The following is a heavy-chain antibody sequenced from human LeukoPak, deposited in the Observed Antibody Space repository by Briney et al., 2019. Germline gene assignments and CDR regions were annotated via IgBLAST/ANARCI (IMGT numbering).Heavy chain of an antibody. CDR2: MNPNSGNT. CDR3: ARGSAAAGWFDP. Sequence: GASMKVSCKASGYTFTSYDINWVRQATGQGLEWMGWMNPNSGNTGYAQKFQGRVTMTRNTSISTAYMELSSLRSEDTAVYYCARGSAAAGWFDPWGQGTLVTVSS. J-gene: IGHJ5*02. CDR1: GYTFTSYD. D-gene: IGHD6-13*01. V-gene: IGHV1-8*01.